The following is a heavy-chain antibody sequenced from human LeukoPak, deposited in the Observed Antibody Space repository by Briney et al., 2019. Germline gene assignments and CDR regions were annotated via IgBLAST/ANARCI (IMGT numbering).Heavy chain of an antibody. Sequence: GGSLRLSCVVSGFTFSSYWMNWVRQAPGKGPEWVANIQEAGSEKYYVDSVKGRFTISRDNAKNSLYLQMNSLRGEDTAVYYCYVISGDCSSATCYKADIWGQGTMVTVSS. V-gene: IGHV3-7*05. CDR1: GFTFSSYW. J-gene: IGHJ3*02. CDR3: YVISGDCSSATCYKADI. D-gene: IGHD2-2*02. CDR2: IQEAGSEK.